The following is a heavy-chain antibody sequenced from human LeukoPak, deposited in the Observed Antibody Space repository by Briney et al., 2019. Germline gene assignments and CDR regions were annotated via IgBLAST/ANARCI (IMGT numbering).Heavy chain of an antibody. V-gene: IGHV1-46*01. J-gene: IGHJ4*02. D-gene: IGHD5-12*01. CDR2: INPSGGST. CDR3: ARSGRGTYYYFDL. CDR1: GYTFTSYY. Sequence: ASVKVSCKASGYTFTSYYMHWVRQAPGQGLEWMGIINPSGGSTTYAQKFQGRVTMTADTATSTAYMELRSLTSDDTAMYYCARSGRGTYYYFDLWGQGTLVTDSS.